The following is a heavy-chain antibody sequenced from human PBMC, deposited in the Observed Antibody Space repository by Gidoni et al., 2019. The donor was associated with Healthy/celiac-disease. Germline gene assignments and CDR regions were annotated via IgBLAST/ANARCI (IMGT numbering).Heavy chain of an antibody. D-gene: IGHD2-15*01. CDR1: GFTFSSYE. CDR3: ARAGRFGSSDY. Sequence: EVQLVESGGGLVQPGGSLRLSCAASGFTFSSYEMNWVRQAPGKGLEWVSYISSSGSTIYYADSVKGRFTISRDNAKNSLYLQMNSLRAEDTAVYYCARAGRFGSSDYWGQGTLVTVSS. J-gene: IGHJ4*02. V-gene: IGHV3-48*03. CDR2: ISSSGSTI.